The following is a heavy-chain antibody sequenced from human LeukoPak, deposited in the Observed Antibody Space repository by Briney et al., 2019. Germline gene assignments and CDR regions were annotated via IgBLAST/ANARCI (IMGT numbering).Heavy chain of an antibody. J-gene: IGHJ5*02. CDR2: IYDRGAT. D-gene: IGHD6-19*01. CDR3: AIDLDSSGRYGDNWLDP. V-gene: IGHV3-53*01. Sequence: GGSLRLSCAASGFNVSNKYMSWVRQAPGKGMEWVSVIYDRGATYYADSVKGRFTISRDNSKNTLFVQMSSLRAEDTAIYYCAIDLDSSGRYGDNWLDPWGQGTLVTVSS. CDR1: GFNVSNKY.